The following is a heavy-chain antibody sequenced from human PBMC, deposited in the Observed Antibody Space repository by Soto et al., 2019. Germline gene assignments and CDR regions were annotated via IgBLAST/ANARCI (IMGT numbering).Heavy chain of an antibody. V-gene: IGHV3-21*01. J-gene: IGHJ5*02. CDR3: ARDRDGYNSNWFDP. D-gene: IGHD5-12*01. CDR1: GGSISSSS. CDR2: ISTGSSYI. Sequence: PSETLSLTCTVSGGSISSSSYYWGWIRQPPGKGLEWVSSISTGSSYIYYADSVKGRFTISRDNAQNSLYLQMNSLRAEDTAVYYCARDRDGYNSNWFDPWGQGTLVTVSS.